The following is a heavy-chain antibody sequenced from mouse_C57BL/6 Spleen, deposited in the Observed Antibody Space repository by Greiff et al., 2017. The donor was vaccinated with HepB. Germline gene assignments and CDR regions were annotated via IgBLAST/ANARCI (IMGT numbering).Heavy chain of an antibody. V-gene: IGHV1-64*01. J-gene: IGHJ2*01. Sequence: QVQLKQPGAELVKPGASVKLSCKASGYTFTSYWMHWVKQRPGQGLEWIGMIHPNSGSTNYNEKFKSKATLTVDKSSSTAYMQLSSLTSEDSAVYYCARGGTTVVATGGYFDYWGQGTTLTVSS. D-gene: IGHD1-1*01. CDR2: IHPNSGST. CDR3: ARGGTTVVATGGYFDY. CDR1: GYTFTSYW.